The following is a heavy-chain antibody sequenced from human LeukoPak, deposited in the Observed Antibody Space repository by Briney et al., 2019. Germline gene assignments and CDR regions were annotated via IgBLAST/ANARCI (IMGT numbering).Heavy chain of an antibody. D-gene: IGHD1-1*01. J-gene: IGHJ3*02. Sequence: SETLSFTCAVSGYSISSGYFWGWIRQPPGKGLQWIGSIYHSGSTYYNPSLKSRVTISVDTSKNQFSLKLSSVTAADTAVYYCARVGPRYNWNEDGFDIWAKGQWSPSLQ. V-gene: IGHV4-38-2*01. CDR3: ARVGPRYNWNEDGFDI. CDR1: GYSISSGYF. CDR2: IYHSGST.